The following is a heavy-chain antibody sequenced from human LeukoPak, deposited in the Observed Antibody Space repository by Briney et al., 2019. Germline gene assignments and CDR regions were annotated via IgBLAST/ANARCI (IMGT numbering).Heavy chain of an antibody. J-gene: IGHJ6*02. CDR3: ARWGWIHLPPSGYGMDV. Sequence: ASVKVSCKASGYTFTGYYMHWVRQAPGQGLEWMGWIDPNSGGTNYAQKFQGRVTMTRDTSISTAYMELSRLRSDDTAVYYCARWGWIHLPPSGYGMDVWGQGTTVTVS. V-gene: IGHV1-2*02. CDR1: GYTFTGYY. CDR2: IDPNSGGT. D-gene: IGHD3-10*01.